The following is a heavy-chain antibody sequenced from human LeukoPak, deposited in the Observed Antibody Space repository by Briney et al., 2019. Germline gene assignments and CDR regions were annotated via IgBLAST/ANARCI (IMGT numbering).Heavy chain of an antibody. CDR1: GYTFTGYY. J-gene: IGHJ4*02. V-gene: IGHV1-2*02. D-gene: IGHD5-18*01. CDR3: ARGGIQLSPPEDY. CDR2: INPNSGDT. Sequence: ASVKVSCKASGYTFTGYYMHWVRQAPGQGLEWMGWINPNSGDTNYAQNFQGRVTMTRDTSISTDYMELSRLRSDDTAVYYCARGGIQLSPPEDYWGQGTLVTVSS.